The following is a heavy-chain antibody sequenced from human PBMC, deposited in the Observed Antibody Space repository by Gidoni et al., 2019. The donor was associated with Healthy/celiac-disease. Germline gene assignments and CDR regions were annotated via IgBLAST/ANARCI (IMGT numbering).Heavy chain of an antibody. J-gene: IGHJ5*02. CDR3: ARVGPEGEQLPRGWFDP. Sequence: QLQLQESGSGLVKPSQTLSLTCAVSGGSISSGGYSWSWIRQPPGKGLEWIGYIYHSGSTYYNPSLKSRVTISVDRSKNQFSLKLSSVTAADTAVYYCARVGPEGEQLPRGWFDPWGQGTLVTVSS. D-gene: IGHD6-13*01. V-gene: IGHV4-30-2*01. CDR2: IYHSGST. CDR1: GGSISSGGYS.